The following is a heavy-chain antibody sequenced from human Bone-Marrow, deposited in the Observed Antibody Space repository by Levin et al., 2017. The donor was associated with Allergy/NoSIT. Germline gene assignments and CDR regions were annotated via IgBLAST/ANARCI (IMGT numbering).Heavy chain of an antibody. CDR2: LWYDGSKK. CDR3: VRDSLDGDHCFYY. V-gene: IGHV3-33*02. J-gene: IGHJ4*02. Sequence: GGSLRLSCAASGFNLDVHGMHWVRQVAGKGLEWVAVLWYDGSKKYYGESVKGRFAISRDESTNTLFLQMNSVRVEDTAIYYCVRDSLDGDHCFYYWGQGTQVGVSS. D-gene: IGHD4-17*01. CDR1: GFNLDVHG.